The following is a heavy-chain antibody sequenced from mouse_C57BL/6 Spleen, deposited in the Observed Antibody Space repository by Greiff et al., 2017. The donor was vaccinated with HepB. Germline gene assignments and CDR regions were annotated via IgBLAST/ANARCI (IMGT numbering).Heavy chain of an antibody. D-gene: IGHD2-10*02. CDR3: ARLYDYYFDY. CDR1: GFTFSSYT. V-gene: IGHV5-9*01. Sequence: EVKLMESGGGLVKPGGSLKLSCAASGFTFSSYTMSWVRQTPEKRLGWVATISGGGGNTYYPDSVKGRFTISRDNAKNTMYLQMSSLRSEDTALYYCARLYDYYFDYWGQGTTLTVSS. CDR2: ISGGGGNT. J-gene: IGHJ2*01.